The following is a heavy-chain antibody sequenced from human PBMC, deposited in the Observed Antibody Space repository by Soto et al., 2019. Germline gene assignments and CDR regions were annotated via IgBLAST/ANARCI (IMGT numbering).Heavy chain of an antibody. CDR1: GYPFTGPY. J-gene: IGHJ6*02. CDR3: APDLRKYSHGVDV. V-gene: IGHV1-2*02. Sequence: ASVKVSCKASGYPFTGPYIYWVRQAPGQGLEWMGWINPSSGGTEFAEKFQGRVTVTRDTSIRTVFLELNSLTSDDTGVYFCAPDLRKYSHGVDVWGQGTAVTVSS. D-gene: IGHD4-4*01. CDR2: INPSSGGT.